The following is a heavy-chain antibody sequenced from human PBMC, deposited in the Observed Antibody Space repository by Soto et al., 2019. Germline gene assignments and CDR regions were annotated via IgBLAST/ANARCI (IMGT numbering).Heavy chain of an antibody. D-gene: IGHD3-10*02. Sequence: QGQLVESGGGVVQPGTSLRLSCEASGFIFSRYGVHWVRQAPGKGLEWVAVISHDGSNKDYAESVKGRFIISRDKSENTLYLQMNSLRAEDTAVYYCAKDLWSGKPYYYYAMDVWGQGTTVTVSS. CDR2: ISHDGSNK. J-gene: IGHJ6*02. CDR3: AKDLWSGKPYYYYAMDV. V-gene: IGHV3-30*18. CDR1: GFIFSRYG.